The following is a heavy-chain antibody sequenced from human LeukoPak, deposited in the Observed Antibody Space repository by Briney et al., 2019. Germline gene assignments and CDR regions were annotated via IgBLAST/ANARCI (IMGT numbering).Heavy chain of an antibody. CDR3: ARDLRSYGLDY. V-gene: IGHV3-48*03. D-gene: IGHD5-18*01. CDR1: GFTFSSCE. Sequence: PGGSLRLSCAASGFTFSSCEMNWVRQAPGRGLEWVSYISSSGSTIYYADSVKGRFTISRDNAKNSLYLQMNSLRAEDTAVYYCARDLRSYGLDYWGQGTLVTVSS. CDR2: ISSSGSTI. J-gene: IGHJ4*02.